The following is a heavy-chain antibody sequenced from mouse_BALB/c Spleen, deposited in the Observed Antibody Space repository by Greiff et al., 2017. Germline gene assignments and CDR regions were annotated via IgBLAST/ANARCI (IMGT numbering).Heavy chain of an antibody. V-gene: IGHV10-1*02. CDR3: VRQFNWVFDY. Sequence: EVQLVESGGGLVQPKGSLKLSCAASGFTFNTYAMNWVRQAPGKGLEWVARIRSKSNNYATYYADSVKDRFTISRDDSQSMLYLQMNNLKTEDTAMYYCVRQFNWVFDYWGQGTTLTVSS. D-gene: IGHD4-1*01. CDR2: IRSKSNNYAT. J-gene: IGHJ2*01. CDR1: GFTFNTYA.